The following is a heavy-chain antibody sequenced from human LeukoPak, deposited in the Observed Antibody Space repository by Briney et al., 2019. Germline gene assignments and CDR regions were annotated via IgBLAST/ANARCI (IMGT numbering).Heavy chain of an antibody. V-gene: IGHV4-30-4*08. D-gene: IGHD3-10*01. CDR3: ASITMVRGVNY. CDR1: GGSISSGDYY. J-gene: IGHJ4*02. Sequence: SQTLSLPCTVSGGSISSGDYYWSWIRQPPGKGLEWIGYIYYSGSTYYNPSLKSRVTISVDTSKNQFSLKLSSVTAADTAVYYCASITMVRGVNYWGQGTLVTVSS. CDR2: IYYSGST.